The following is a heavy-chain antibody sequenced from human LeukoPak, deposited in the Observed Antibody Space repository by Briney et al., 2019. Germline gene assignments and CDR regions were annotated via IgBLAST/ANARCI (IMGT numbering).Heavy chain of an antibody. V-gene: IGHV3-30*02. CDR1: GFTFTNYA. CDR3: AKGAPRPDY. D-gene: IGHD1-1*01. Sequence: GGSLRLSCAASGFTFTNYAMSWVRRAPGKGLEWVAFIRYDGSNKYYADSVKGRFTISRDNSKNTLYLQMNSLRAEDTAVYYCAKGAPRPDYWGQGTLVTVSS. CDR2: IRYDGSNK. J-gene: IGHJ4*02.